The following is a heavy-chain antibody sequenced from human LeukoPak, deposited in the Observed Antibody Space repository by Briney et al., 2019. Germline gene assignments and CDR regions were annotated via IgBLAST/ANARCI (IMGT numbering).Heavy chain of an antibody. CDR1: GFTFSSYW. J-gene: IGHJ3*02. D-gene: IGHD3-10*01. CDR2: INSDGSST. V-gene: IGHV3-74*01. CDR3: STGSGHAFDI. Sequence: VGSLRLSCAASGFTFSSYWMHWVRQVPGKGLVWVSRINSDGSSTSYADSVKGRFTISRDNAKNTLYVQMNSLRAEDTAVYYCSTGSGHAFDIWGRGTMVTVS.